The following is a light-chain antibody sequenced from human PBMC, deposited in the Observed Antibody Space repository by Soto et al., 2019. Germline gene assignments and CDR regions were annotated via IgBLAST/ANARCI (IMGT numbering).Light chain of an antibody. Sequence: QSALTQPASVSGSPGQSIAISCTGTSSDVGAFNYFSWYQHHPGKAPKFMIFDVSSRPSGVADRFSGSKSGNTASLTNCGLQPEDEAYYYCASYTPSSPYVFGTGTKLTVL. CDR3: ASYTPSSPYV. CDR1: SSDVGAFNY. V-gene: IGLV2-14*03. J-gene: IGLJ1*01. CDR2: DVS.